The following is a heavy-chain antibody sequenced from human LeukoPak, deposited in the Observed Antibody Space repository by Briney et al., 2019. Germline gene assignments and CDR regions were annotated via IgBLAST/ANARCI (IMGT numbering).Heavy chain of an antibody. Sequence: PSETLSLTCAVSGGSISSGGYSWSWIRQPPGKGLEWIGHIYHSGSTYYNPSLKSRVTISVDRSKNQFSLKLSSVTAADTAVYYCASMTTVTTGAFDYWGQGTLVTVSS. V-gene: IGHV4-30-2*01. CDR2: IYHSGST. CDR1: GGSISSGGYS. D-gene: IGHD4-17*01. J-gene: IGHJ4*02. CDR3: ASMTTVTTGAFDY.